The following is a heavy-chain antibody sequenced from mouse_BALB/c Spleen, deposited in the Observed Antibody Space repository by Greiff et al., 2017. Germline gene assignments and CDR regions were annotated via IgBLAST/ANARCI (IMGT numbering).Heavy chain of an antibody. CDR2: INPSNGRT. J-gene: IGHJ4*01. D-gene: IGHD2-4*01. CDR3: ARRATMITGGAMDY. Sequence: QVQLQQSGAELVKPGASVKLSCKASGYTFTSYWMHWVKQRPGQGLEWIGEINPSNGRTNYNEKFKSKATLTVDKSSSTAYMQLSSLTSEDSAVYYCARRATMITGGAMDYWGQGTSVTVSS. V-gene: IGHV1S81*02. CDR1: GYTFTSYW.